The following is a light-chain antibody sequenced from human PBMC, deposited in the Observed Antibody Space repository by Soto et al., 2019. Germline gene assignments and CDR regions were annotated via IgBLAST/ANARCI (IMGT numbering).Light chain of an antibody. CDR2: DVS. CDR3: SSYTSSSTPCVV. V-gene: IGLV2-14*01. J-gene: IGLJ2*01. Sequence: QSALTQPASVSGSPGQSITISCTGTSSDVGGYNYVSWYQQHPGKAPKLMIYDVSNRPSGVSNRFSGSKSGNTASLTISGLQAEDEAEYYCSSYTSSSTPCVVFGGGTKVTVL. CDR1: SSDVGGYNY.